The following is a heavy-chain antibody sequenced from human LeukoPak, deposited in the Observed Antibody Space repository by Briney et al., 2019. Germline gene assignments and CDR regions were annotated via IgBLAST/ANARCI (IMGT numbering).Heavy chain of an antibody. CDR1: GGSISSSSYY. D-gene: IGHD3-22*01. CDR2: IYYSGST. Sequence: SETLPLTCTVSGGSISSSSYYWGWIRQPPGKGLEWIGSIYYSGSTYYNPSLKSRVTISVDTSKNQFSLKLSSVTAADTAVYYCAREDSSPRDFDYWGQGTLVTVSS. CDR3: AREDSSPRDFDY. J-gene: IGHJ4*02. V-gene: IGHV4-39*07.